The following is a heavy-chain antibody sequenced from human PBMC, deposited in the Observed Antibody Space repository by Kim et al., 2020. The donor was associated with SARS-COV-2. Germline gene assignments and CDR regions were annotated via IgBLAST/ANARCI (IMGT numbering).Heavy chain of an antibody. Sequence: ASVKVSCKASGYTFTSYAMHWVRQAPGQRLEWMGWINAGNGNTKYSQKFQGRVTITRDTSASTAYMELSSLRSEDTAVYYCARDQDIVVVPAAMPADYWGQGTLVTVSS. V-gene: IGHV1-3*01. D-gene: IGHD2-2*01. CDR3: ARDQDIVVVPAAMPADY. CDR2: INAGNGNT. J-gene: IGHJ4*02. CDR1: GYTFTSYA.